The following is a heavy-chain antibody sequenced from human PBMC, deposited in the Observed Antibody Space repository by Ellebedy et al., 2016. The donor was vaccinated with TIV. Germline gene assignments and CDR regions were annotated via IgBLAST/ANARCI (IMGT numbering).Heavy chain of an antibody. J-gene: IGHJ5*02. D-gene: IGHD4-17*01. CDR3: ARRGSYGDYAVQINSWFDP. V-gene: IGHV3-7*01. CDR2: IYQDGSDE. Sequence: GESLKISCAASGFSFRSYWMSWVRQAPGKGLEWVANIYQDGSDEYYVDSVKGRFTISRDNDNKALFLQMNSRRVEDTAVYYCARRGSYGDYAVQINSWFDPWGRGTLVTVSS. CDR1: GFSFRSYW.